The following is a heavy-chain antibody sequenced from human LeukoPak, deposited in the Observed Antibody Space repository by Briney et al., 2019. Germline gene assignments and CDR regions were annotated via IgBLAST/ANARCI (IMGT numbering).Heavy chain of an antibody. J-gene: IGHJ3*02. CDR3: ARDLRAYCGGDCYLADAFDI. D-gene: IGHD2-21*02. CDR1: GFTSSSYG. Sequence: GGSLRPSCAASGFTSSSYGMHWVRQAPGKGLEWVAVIWYDGSNKYYADSVKGRFTISRDNSKNTLYLQMNSLRAEDTAVYYCARDLRAYCGGDCYLADAFDIWGQGTMVTVSS. CDR2: IWYDGSNK. V-gene: IGHV3-33*01.